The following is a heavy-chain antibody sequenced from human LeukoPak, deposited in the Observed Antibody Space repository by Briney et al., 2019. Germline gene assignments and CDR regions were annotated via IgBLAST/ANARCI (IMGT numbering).Heavy chain of an antibody. V-gene: IGHV3-33*01. Sequence: GGSLRLSCAASGFTFSIYGMHWVRQAPGKGLEWVALIWFDGTKKYYADSVKGRFTISRDNSKNTLYLQMNSLRAEDTAVYYCAREEATTVRGVSDYWGRGTLVTVSS. J-gene: IGHJ4*02. D-gene: IGHD3-10*01. CDR1: GFTFSIYG. CDR3: AREEATTVRGVSDY. CDR2: IWFDGTKK.